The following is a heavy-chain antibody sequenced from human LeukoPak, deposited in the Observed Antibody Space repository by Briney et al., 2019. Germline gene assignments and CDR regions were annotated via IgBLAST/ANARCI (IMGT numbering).Heavy chain of an antibody. D-gene: IGHD2-15*01. J-gene: IGHJ6*02. Sequence: GGSLRLSCAASGFTFSSYAMSWVRQAPGKGLEWVSAISGSGGSTYYADSVKGRFTISRDKSKNTLYLQMNSLRAEDTAVYYCAKDRVAATSLYGMDVWGQGTTVTVSS. CDR2: ISGSGGST. CDR3: AKDRVAATSLYGMDV. V-gene: IGHV3-23*01. CDR1: GFTFSSYA.